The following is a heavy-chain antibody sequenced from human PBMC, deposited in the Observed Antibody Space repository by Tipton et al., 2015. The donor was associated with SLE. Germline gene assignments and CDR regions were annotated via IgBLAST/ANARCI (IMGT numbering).Heavy chain of an antibody. Sequence: SLRLSCAASGFFFDDYTMHWVRQAPGKGLEWVSGVSWNNDSIGYADSVKGRFTISRDNAKNSLYLQMNSLRPEDTAMYYCVREGDTAFDYWGQGTLVTVSS. V-gene: IGHV3-9*01. J-gene: IGHJ4*02. CDR2: VSWNNDSI. CDR1: GFFFDDYT. CDR3: VREGDTAFDY. D-gene: IGHD5-18*01.